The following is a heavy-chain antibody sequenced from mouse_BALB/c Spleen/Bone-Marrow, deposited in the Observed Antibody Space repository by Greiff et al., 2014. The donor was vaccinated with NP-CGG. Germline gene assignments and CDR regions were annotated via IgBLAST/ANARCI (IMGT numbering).Heavy chain of an antibody. J-gene: IGHJ4*01. CDR1: GFSLTSYG. V-gene: IGHV2-9*02. D-gene: IGHD1-1*01. CDR3: ARVYGSSYDPYYYAMDY. Sequence: VKLMESGPGLVAPSQSLSITCTVSGFSLTSYGVYWARQPPGKGLEWLGVIWAGGSTNYNSGLMSRLSISKDNSKSQVLLKMNSLQTDDTAMYYCARVYGSSYDPYYYAMDYWGQGTSGTVSS. CDR2: IWAGGST.